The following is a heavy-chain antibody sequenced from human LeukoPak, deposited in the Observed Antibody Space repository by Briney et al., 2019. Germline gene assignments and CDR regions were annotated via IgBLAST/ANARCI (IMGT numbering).Heavy chain of an antibody. Sequence: KSSETLSLTCTVSGGSINSHCWSWIRQSPGKGLEWIGFIYKSDSTNYNPTLKSRVTISADTSKNQISLKLSSVTAADAAVYYCARGVTTGLDWFDPWGQGTLVIVSS. V-gene: IGHV4-59*11. CDR1: GGSINSHC. CDR2: IYKSDST. CDR3: ARGVTTGLDWFDP. J-gene: IGHJ5*02. D-gene: IGHD2-21*02.